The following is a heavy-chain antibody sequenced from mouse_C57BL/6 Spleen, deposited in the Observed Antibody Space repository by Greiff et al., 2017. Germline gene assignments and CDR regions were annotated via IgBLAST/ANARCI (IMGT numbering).Heavy chain of an antibody. CDR3: ARTMITTKVYFDY. CDR1: GFSLTSYG. D-gene: IGHD2-4*01. CDR2: IWSGGST. V-gene: IGHV2-2*01. J-gene: IGHJ2*01. Sequence: VHLVESGPGLVQPSQSLSITCTVSGFSLTSYGVHWVRQSPGKGLEWLGVIWSGGSTDYNAAFISRLSISKDNSKSQVFFKMNSLQADDTAIYYCARTMITTKVYFDYWGQGTTLTVSS.